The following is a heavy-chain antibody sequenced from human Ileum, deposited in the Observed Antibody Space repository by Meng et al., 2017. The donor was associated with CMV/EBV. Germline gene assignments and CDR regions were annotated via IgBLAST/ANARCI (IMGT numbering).Heavy chain of an antibody. D-gene: IGHD3-3*01. CDR1: GFTFSSYA. CDR2: ISYDGSNK. V-gene: IGHV3-30*04. J-gene: IGHJ4*02. Sequence: SCAASGFTFSSYAMHWVRQAPGKGLEWVAVISYDGSNKYYADSVKGRFTISRDNSKNTLYLQMNSLRAEDTAVYYCARVGYDFWSGYYLWGQGTLVTVSS. CDR3: ARVGYDFWSGYYL.